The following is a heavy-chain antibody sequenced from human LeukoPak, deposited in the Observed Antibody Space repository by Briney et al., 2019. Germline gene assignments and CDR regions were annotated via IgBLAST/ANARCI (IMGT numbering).Heavy chain of an antibody. CDR3: VKDRQQLVGGVFEY. V-gene: IGHV3-30*18. Sequence: GRSLRLSCAASGFMFSSYGMHWVRQAPGKGLEWVAVIWYDENIKYYADSVKGRFTISRDNSENTLFLQMDSLRVEDTAVYFCVKDRQQLVGGVFEYWGQGTLVTVSS. D-gene: IGHD6-13*01. CDR2: IWYDENIK. J-gene: IGHJ4*02. CDR1: GFMFSSYG.